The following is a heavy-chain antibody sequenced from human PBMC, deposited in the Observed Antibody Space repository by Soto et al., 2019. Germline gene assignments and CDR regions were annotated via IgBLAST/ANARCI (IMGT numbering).Heavy chain of an antibody. Sequence: QVQLQESGPGLVKPSETLSLTCTVSGGSVSSGSYYWSWIRQPPGKGLEWIGYIYYSGSTNYNPSPKSRVTISVDTSKNQFSLKLSSVTAADTAVYYCARQNGYNFNWGQGTLVTVSS. D-gene: IGHD5-12*01. V-gene: IGHV4-61*01. CDR3: ARQNGYNFN. CDR1: GGSVSSGSYY. CDR2: IYYSGST. J-gene: IGHJ4*02.